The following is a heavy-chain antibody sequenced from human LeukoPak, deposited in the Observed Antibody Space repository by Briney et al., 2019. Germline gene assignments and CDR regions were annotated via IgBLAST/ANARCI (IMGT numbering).Heavy chain of an antibody. D-gene: IGHD6-13*01. CDR3: ATAVGSRYYFDY. Sequence: GASVKVSCKASGYTFTSYGVTWVRQAPGQGLEWMGWINPNSGGTNYAQKFQGRVTMTRDTSISTAYMELSRLRSDDTAVYYCATAVGSRYYFDYWGQGTLVTVSS. V-gene: IGHV1-2*02. J-gene: IGHJ4*02. CDR2: INPNSGGT. CDR1: GYTFTSYG.